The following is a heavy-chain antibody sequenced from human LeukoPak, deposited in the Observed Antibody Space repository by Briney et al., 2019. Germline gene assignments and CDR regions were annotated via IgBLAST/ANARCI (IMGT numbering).Heavy chain of an antibody. CDR3: AAQYGDSSSWYGGRFDY. J-gene: IGHJ4*02. D-gene: IGHD6-13*01. CDR2: IWHSGST. Sequence: SQTLSLTCAVSGGSISNGGYSWSWIRQPPGKGVEWIGYIWHSGSTYYNPSLKSRVTISVDRSNNQFSLKLSSVTAADTAVYYCAAQYGDSSSWYGGRFDYWGQGTLVTVSS. V-gene: IGHV4-30-2*01. CDR1: GGSISNGGYS.